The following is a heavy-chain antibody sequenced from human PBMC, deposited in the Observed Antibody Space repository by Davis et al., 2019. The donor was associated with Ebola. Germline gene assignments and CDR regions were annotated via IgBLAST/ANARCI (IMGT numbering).Heavy chain of an antibody. CDR1: GFTFSSYA. V-gene: IGHV3-30*04. J-gene: IGHJ5*02. D-gene: IGHD5-18*01. CDR2: ISYDGSNK. CDR3: ARAGAMFT. Sequence: PGGSLRLSCAASGFTFSSYAMHWVRQAPGKGLEWVAVISYDGSNKYYADSVKGRFTISRDNSKNTLYLQMNSLRAEDTAVYYCARAGAMFTWGQGTLVTVSS.